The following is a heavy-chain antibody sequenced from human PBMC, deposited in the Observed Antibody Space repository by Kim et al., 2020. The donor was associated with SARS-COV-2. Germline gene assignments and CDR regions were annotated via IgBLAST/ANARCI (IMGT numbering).Heavy chain of an antibody. V-gene: IGHV3-7*03. D-gene: IGHD1-26*01. CDR1: GFTFSWYW. CDR2: IKEDGSEK. Sequence: GGSLRLSCAASGFTFSWYWMTWVRQAPGKGLEWVANIKEDGSEKHYVDSVKGRFTISSDNAKNSLFLQMNSLRAEDTAVYYCARSYSWAFDDWGQGTLVT. CDR3: ARSYSWAFDD. J-gene: IGHJ4*02.